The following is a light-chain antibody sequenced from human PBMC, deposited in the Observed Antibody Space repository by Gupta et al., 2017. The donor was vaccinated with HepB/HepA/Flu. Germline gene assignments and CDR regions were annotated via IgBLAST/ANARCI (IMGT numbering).Light chain of an antibody. Sequence: DIHMTQSPSTLSTSVGDRVTITCRASQSISSWLAWYQQKPGKATKLLIYKASSLESGVPSRFSGSGSGTEFTLTISSMQPDDFANYYCQQYNSYWWTFGQGTKVEIK. J-gene: IGKJ1*01. CDR3: QQYNSYWWT. CDR2: KAS. V-gene: IGKV1-5*03. CDR1: QSISSW.